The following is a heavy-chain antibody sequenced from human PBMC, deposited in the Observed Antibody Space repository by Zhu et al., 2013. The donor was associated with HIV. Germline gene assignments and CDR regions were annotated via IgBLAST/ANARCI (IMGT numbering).Heavy chain of an antibody. J-gene: IGHJ5*02. CDR1: GYTFTSYA. V-gene: IGHV1-3*01. D-gene: IGHD6-13*01. CDR2: INPGNGNT. CDR3: ARGEQQLGPP. Sequence: QVQLVQSGAEVKKPGASVKVSCKASGYTFTSYAMHWVRQAPGQRLEWMGWINPGNGNTKYSQKFQGRVTITRDTSASTAYMELSSLRSEDTAVYYCARGEQQLGPPWGQGTLVTVSS.